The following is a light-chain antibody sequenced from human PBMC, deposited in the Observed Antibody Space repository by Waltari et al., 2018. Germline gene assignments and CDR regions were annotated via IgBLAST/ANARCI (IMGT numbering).Light chain of an antibody. Sequence: VILTQSPATLSLSPGERATLSCRASQSVANYLAWYQQKPGQAPRLLIYGASNRPTGIPDRFSGTGSGTDVTLIISSLEPEDFAVYYCQRYSDSPPTFGGGTKVEIK. CDR3: QRYSDSPPT. CDR2: GAS. V-gene: IGKV3-11*01. CDR1: QSVANY. J-gene: IGKJ4*01.